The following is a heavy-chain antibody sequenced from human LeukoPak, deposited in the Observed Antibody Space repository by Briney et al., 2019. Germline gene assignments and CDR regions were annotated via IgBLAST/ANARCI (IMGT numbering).Heavy chain of an antibody. CDR2: INPNSGGT. J-gene: IGHJ4*02. CDR1: GYTFTGYY. V-gene: IGHV1-2*02. D-gene: IGHD2-2*01. Sequence: RASVKVSCKASGYTFTGYYIHWVRQAPGQGLEWMGRINPNSGGTNYAQKFQGRVTMTRDTSISTAYMELSRLRSDDTAVYYCVRDRTKYCSSTSCPLDYWGQGTLVTVSS. CDR3: VRDRTKYCSSTSCPLDY.